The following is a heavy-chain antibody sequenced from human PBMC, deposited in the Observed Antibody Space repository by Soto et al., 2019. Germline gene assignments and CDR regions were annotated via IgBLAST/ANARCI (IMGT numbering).Heavy chain of an antibody. D-gene: IGHD6-19*01. V-gene: IGHV3-74*01. CDR1: GFTFSSYW. CDR2: INSDGSST. Sequence: TGGSLRLSCAASGFTFSSYWMHWVRQAPGKGLVWVSRINSDGSSTSYADSVKGRFTISRDNAKNTLYLQMNSLRAEDTAVYYCAREPYSSSGYYYYYMDVWGKGTTVTVSS. J-gene: IGHJ6*03. CDR3: AREPYSSSGYYYYYMDV.